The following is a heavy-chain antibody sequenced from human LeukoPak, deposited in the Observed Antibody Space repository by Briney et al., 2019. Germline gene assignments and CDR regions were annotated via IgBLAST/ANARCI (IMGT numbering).Heavy chain of an antibody. J-gene: IGHJ4*02. D-gene: IGHD3-10*01. Sequence: PSETLSLTCAVYGGSFSGYYWSWIRQPLGKGLEWIGEINHSGSTNYNPSLKSRVTISVDTSKNQFSLKLSSVTAADTAVYYCARGSPETYYYGSGSYLRAYFDYWGQGTLVTVSS. CDR2: INHSGST. CDR1: GGSFSGYY. CDR3: ARGSPETYYYGSGSYLRAYFDY. V-gene: IGHV4-34*01.